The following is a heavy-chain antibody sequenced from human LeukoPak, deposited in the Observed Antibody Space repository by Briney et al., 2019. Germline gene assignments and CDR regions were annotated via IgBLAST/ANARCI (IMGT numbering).Heavy chain of an antibody. Sequence: GGSLRLSCAASGFTFSSYSMNWVRQAPGKGLEWVSSISSSSSYIYYADSVKGRFTISRDNAKNSLYLQMNSLRAEDTAVYYCARDPGLVVPAAIRTSWFDPWGQGTLVTVSS. D-gene: IGHD2-2*02. CDR2: ISSSSSYI. V-gene: IGHV3-21*01. CDR1: GFTFSSYS. CDR3: ARDPGLVVPAAIRTSWFDP. J-gene: IGHJ5*02.